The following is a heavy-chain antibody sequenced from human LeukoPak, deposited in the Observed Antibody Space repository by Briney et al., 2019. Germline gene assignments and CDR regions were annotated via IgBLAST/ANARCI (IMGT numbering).Heavy chain of an antibody. D-gene: IGHD1-1*01. V-gene: IGHV4-39*01. CDR3: ARTGGRANAFDI. Sequence: SETLSLTCTVSGGSISSSSYYWSWIRQPPGKGLEWIGSIYYSGSTYYNPSLKSRVTISVDTSKNQFSLKLSSVTAADTAVCYCARTGGRANAFDIWGQGTMVTVSS. J-gene: IGHJ3*02. CDR1: GGSISSSSYY. CDR2: IYYSGST.